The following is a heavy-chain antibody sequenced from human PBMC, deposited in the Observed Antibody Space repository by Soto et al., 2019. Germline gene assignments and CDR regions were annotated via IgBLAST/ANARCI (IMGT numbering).Heavy chain of an antibody. Sequence: ASVKVSCKASGYTFTSYGISWVRQAPGQGLEWMGWTNPNSGGTNYAQKFQGWVTMTRDTSISTAYMELSRLRSDDTAVYYCARELGTYYYGSGSYPGFDYWGQGTLVTVSS. D-gene: IGHD3-10*01. CDR3: ARELGTYYYGSGSYPGFDY. J-gene: IGHJ4*02. V-gene: IGHV1-2*04. CDR2: TNPNSGGT. CDR1: GYTFTSYG.